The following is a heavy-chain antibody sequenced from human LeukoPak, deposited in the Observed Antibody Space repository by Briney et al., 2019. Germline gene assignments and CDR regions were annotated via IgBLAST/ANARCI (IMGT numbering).Heavy chain of an antibody. Sequence: ASVKVSCKASGYTFTSYDINWVRQATGQGLEWMGWMNPNSGNTGYAQKFQGRVTMTRNTSISTAYMELSSLRSEDTAVYYCARGTFAGGWIYYYNYYGMDVWGQGTTVTVSS. V-gene: IGHV1-8*01. D-gene: IGHD6-19*01. J-gene: IGHJ6*02. CDR3: ARGTFAGGWIYYYNYYGMDV. CDR1: GYTFTSYD. CDR2: MNPNSGNT.